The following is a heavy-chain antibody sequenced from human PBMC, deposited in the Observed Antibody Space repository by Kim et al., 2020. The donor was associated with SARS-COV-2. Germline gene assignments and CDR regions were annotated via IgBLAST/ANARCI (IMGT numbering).Heavy chain of an antibody. V-gene: IGHV5-51*01. J-gene: IGHJ4*02. CDR3: ARHSGDGDHLGY. D-gene: IGHD3-10*01. Sequence: RYSPSFQGQVTISADKSISTAYLQWSSLKASETAMYYCARHSGDGDHLGYWGQGTLVTVSS.